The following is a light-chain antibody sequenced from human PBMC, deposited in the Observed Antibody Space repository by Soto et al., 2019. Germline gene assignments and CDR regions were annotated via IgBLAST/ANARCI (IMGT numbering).Light chain of an antibody. Sequence: QSVLTQPPSVSAAPGQRVTISCSGSSSNIENNYVSWYRQLPGTAPNLLIYEDNKRPSGIPDRFSGSKSGTSATLGITGLEIGDEADYYCATWDSSLSGGVFGTGTKVTVL. CDR3: ATWDSSLSGGV. V-gene: IGLV1-51*02. CDR1: SSNIENNY. CDR2: EDN. J-gene: IGLJ1*01.